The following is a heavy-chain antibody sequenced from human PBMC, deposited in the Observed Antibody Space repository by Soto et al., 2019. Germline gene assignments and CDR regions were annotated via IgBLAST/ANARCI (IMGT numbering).Heavy chain of an antibody. CDR2: INPSGGST. J-gene: IGHJ6*02. V-gene: IGHV1-46*01. CDR1: GYTFTSYY. CDR3: AKDRSSHYYSYGMDV. Sequence: ASVKVSCKASGYTFTSYYMHWVRQAPGQGLEWMGIINPSGGSTSYAQKFQGRVTMTRDTSTSTVYMELSSLRSEDTAVYYCAKDRSSHYYSYGMDVWGQGTTVTVSS.